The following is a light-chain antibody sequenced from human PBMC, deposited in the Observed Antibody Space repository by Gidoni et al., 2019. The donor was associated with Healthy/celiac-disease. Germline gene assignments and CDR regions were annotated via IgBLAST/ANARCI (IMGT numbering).Light chain of an antibody. Sequence: SYELTQPLSVSVALGQTARINCGGNNIGSKNVHWYQQKPGQAPVLVIYRASNRPSGIPERFSGSNSGNTATLTISRAQAGDEADYYCHVWDSSTAVFGGGTKLTVL. J-gene: IGLJ2*01. CDR3: HVWDSSTAV. CDR1: NIGSKN. V-gene: IGLV3-9*01. CDR2: RAS.